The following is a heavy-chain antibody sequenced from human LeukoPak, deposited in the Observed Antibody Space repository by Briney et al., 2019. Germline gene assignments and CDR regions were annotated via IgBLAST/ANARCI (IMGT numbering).Heavy chain of an antibody. V-gene: IGHV1-8*01. CDR1: GYTFTDFD. CDR2: MSPNSGQT. Sequence: ASVKVSCKASGYTFTDFDINWVRQATGQGLEWMGCMSPNSGQTDYAQKFQGRVTMTRDTSRTTAYMDLSSLKSEDTAVYYCARGPRVGFRMVRGVSFEDWGQGTLVTVSS. D-gene: IGHD3-10*01. CDR3: ARGPRVGFRMVRGVSFED. J-gene: IGHJ4*02.